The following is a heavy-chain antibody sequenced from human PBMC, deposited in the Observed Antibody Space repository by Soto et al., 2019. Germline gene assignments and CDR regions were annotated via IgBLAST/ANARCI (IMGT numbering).Heavy chain of an antibody. CDR3: ARDTGDGTFDF. D-gene: IGHD7-27*01. Sequence: ASVKVSCKASGYTFSSYAMHWVLQAPGQRLEWMGWINAGYGNTKSSQKFQDRVTISRDTSASTAYMELTSLRSEDTAVYYCARDTGDGTFDFWGQGALVTVSS. J-gene: IGHJ4*02. V-gene: IGHV1-3*01. CDR2: INAGYGNT. CDR1: GYTFSSYA.